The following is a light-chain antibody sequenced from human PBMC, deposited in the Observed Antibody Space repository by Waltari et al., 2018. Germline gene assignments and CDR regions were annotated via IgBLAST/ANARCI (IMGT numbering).Light chain of an antibody. CDR3: QSYDSGLNGLF. V-gene: IGLV1-40*01. Sequence: QSVLTQPPSVSGAPGQRVTISCTGSRSNIGSPYNVHWYQQGPGRAPKLLIYDDSHRPSGVPDRFSGSKSGTSASLAITGLQAEDEAEYFCQSYDSGLNGLFFGGGTKVTVL. CDR1: RSNIGSPYN. CDR2: DDS. J-gene: IGLJ2*01.